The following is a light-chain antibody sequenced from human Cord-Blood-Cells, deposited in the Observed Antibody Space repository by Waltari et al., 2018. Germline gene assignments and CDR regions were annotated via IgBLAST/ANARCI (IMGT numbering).Light chain of an antibody. CDR3: QQSYSTPRT. J-gene: IGKJ2*01. V-gene: IGKV1-39*01. Sequence: IQMTQSPSSLSASVGDRVTITCRASQRISSYLNWYQQKPGKAPKLLIYAASSLQSGVPSRCSGSGSGTDFTLTISSLQPEDFATYYCQQSYSTPRTFGQGTKLEIK. CDR2: AAS. CDR1: QRISSY.